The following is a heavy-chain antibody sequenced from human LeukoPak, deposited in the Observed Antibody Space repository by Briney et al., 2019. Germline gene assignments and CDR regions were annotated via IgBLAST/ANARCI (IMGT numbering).Heavy chain of an antibody. CDR1: GGTFSSYA. D-gene: IGHD2-2*01. J-gene: IGHJ4*02. Sequence: SVEVSCKASGGTFSSYAISWVRQAPGQGLEWMGRIIPILGIANYAQKFQGRVTITADKSTSTAYMELSSLRSEDTAVYYCARGTSRVDYWGQGTLVTVSS. CDR3: ARGTSRVDY. V-gene: IGHV1-69*04. CDR2: IIPILGIA.